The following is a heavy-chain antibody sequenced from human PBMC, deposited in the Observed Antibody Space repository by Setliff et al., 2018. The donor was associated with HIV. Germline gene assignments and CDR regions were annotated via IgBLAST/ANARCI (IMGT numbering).Heavy chain of an antibody. CDR1: GGSFSGYYW. CDR3: AKRPGYGYPFHI. V-gene: IGHV4-39*01. Sequence: SETLSLTCAVYGGSFSGYYWWGWIRQPPGKGLEWIGTIYYNGNTFYDPSLKSRVTISIDMSKNQFSLKLTSVAAADTAVYYCAKRPGYGYPFHIWGQGTMVTVSS. J-gene: IGHJ3*02. D-gene: IGHD5-18*01. CDR2: IYYNGNT.